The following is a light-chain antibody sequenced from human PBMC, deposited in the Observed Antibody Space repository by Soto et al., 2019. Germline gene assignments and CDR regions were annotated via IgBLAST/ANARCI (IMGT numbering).Light chain of an antibody. CDR1: SSDVGAYNY. CDR3: NSYTTNSNRV. CDR2: EVT. V-gene: IGLV2-14*01. J-gene: IGLJ1*01. Sequence: QSALTQPASVSGSPGQSITISCTGTSSDVGAYNYVSWYQHHPGKAPKLMISEVTNRPSGVSNRFSGSKSGNTASLTISGLQAEDEADYYCNSYTTNSNRVFGTGTKLPVL.